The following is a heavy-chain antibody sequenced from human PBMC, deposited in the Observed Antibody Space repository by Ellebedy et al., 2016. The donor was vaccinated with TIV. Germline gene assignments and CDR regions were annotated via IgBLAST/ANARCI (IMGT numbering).Heavy chain of an antibody. Sequence: ASVKVSCKASGYTFIDFGISWVRQAPGQGLEWMGWISPYNGNRDFAKKFQGRLTMTTDASTSTAYMELTSLRSDDTAVYYCTRLQVGATSGDYWGQGTLVTVSS. V-gene: IGHV1-18*01. CDR3: TRLQVGATSGDY. J-gene: IGHJ4*02. CDR1: GYTFIDFG. D-gene: IGHD1-26*01. CDR2: ISPYNGNR.